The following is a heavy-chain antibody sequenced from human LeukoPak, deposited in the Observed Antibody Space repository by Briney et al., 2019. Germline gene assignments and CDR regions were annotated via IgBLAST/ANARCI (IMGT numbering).Heavy chain of an antibody. Sequence: GASVKVSCKASGYTFTSYDINWVRQATGQGLEWMGWMNPNSGNTGYAQKFQGRVTMTRNTSISTAYMELSRLRSDDTAVYYCARVGQEDWYFDLWGRGTLVTVSS. CDR2: MNPNSGNT. CDR3: ARVGQEDWYFDL. CDR1: GYTFTSYD. V-gene: IGHV1-8*01. J-gene: IGHJ2*01.